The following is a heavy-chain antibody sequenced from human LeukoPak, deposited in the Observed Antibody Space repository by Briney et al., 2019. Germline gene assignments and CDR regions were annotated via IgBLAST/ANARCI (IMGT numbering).Heavy chain of an antibody. V-gene: IGHV4-39*07. J-gene: IGHJ4*02. Sequence: SETLSLTCSVSGGSISSTSYYWGWIRQPPGKGLEWIGTIYYNGATQYNPSLRSRATMSVDTSKNQFSLKLNSVTAADTAVYYCARGLSRAYPDYWGQGTLVTVSS. D-gene: IGHD3-10*01. CDR3: ARGLSRAYPDY. CDR1: GGSISSTSYY. CDR2: IYYNGAT.